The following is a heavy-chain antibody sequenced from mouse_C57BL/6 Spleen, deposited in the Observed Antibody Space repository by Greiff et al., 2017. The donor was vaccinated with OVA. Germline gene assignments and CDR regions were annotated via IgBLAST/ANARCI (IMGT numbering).Heavy chain of an antibody. CDR1: GYTFTSYW. V-gene: IGHV1-52*01. CDR2: IDPSDSET. CDR3: ARWDDYPFDY. Sequence: QVQLQQPGAELVRPGSSVKLSCKASGYTFTSYWMHWVKQRPIQGLEWIGNIDPSDSETRYNQKFKDKATLTVDKSSSTAYMQLSSLTSEDSAVYYCARWDDYPFDYWGQGTTLTVSS. J-gene: IGHJ2*01. D-gene: IGHD2-4*01.